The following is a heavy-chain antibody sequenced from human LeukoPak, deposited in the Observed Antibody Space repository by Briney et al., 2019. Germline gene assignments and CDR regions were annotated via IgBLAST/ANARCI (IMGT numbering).Heavy chain of an antibody. D-gene: IGHD3-22*01. CDR1: GYTFTGHY. V-gene: IGHV1-2*06. CDR3: ARARHYSSGYFTHNWFDP. Sequence: ASVKVSCKASGYTFTGHYMHWVRQAPGQGLEWMGRINPNSGGTNYAQKFQGRVTMTRDTSISTAYMELSRLRSDDTAVYYCARARHYSSGYFTHNWFDPWGQGTLVTVSS. CDR2: INPNSGGT. J-gene: IGHJ5*02.